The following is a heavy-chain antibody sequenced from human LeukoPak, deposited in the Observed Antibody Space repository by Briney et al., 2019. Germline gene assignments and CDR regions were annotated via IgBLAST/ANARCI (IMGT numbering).Heavy chain of an antibody. J-gene: IGHJ4*02. CDR2: ISSSSSAR. D-gene: IGHD3-3*01. CDR3: ARMSGSRLPGY. CDR1: GFTFSSHS. V-gene: IGHV3-48*01. Sequence: GGSLRLSCAASGFTFSSHSMNWVRQAPGKGPEWVSYISSSSSARYYADSVKGRFTISRDDARNSLYLQMNSLRAEDTAVYYCARMSGSRLPGYWGQGALVTVSS.